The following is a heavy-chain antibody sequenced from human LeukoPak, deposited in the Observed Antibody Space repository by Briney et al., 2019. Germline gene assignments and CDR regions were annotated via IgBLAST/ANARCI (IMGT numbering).Heavy chain of an antibody. V-gene: IGHV3-23*01. CDR3: AKVEVVVAATEPFDY. CDR1: GFTFSSYW. J-gene: IGHJ4*02. Sequence: PGGSLRLSCAASGFTFSSYWMSWVRQAPGKGLEWVSYISSSGSTTYYANSVKGRFTISRDNSKNTLYLQMNSLRAEDTAVYYCAKVEVVVAATEPFDYWGQGTLVTVSS. D-gene: IGHD2-15*01. CDR2: ISSSGSTT.